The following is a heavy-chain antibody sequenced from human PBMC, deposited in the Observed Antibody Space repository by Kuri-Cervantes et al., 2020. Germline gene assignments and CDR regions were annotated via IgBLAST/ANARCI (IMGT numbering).Heavy chain of an antibody. CDR2: ISYDGSNK. V-gene: IGHV3-30-3*01. Sequence: GGSLRLSCAASGFTFSSYAMHWVRQAPGKGLEWVAVISYDGSNKYYADSVKGRFTISRDNSKNTLYLQMNSLRAEVTAVYYCAREFEDGDYASHYYYGMDVWGQGTTVTVSS. CDR1: GFTFSSYA. D-gene: IGHD4-17*01. J-gene: IGHJ6*02. CDR3: AREFEDGDYASHYYYGMDV.